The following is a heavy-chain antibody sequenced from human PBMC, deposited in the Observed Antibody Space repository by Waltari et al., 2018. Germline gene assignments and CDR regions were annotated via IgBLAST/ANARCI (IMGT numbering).Heavy chain of an antibody. CDR1: GFWCSSYA. D-gene: IGHD2-15*01. J-gene: IGHJ4*02. CDR3: AKCTGGSCYGIDY. CDR2: ISSGGSRT. Sequence: EVQLLESGGGLEQPGGSLRLSCAGSGFWCSSYAMTWVRQAPGKGLEWVSFISSGGSRTSYGDSVKGRFTISRDISKNTLYLQMDSLRADDTAVYFCAKCTGGSCYGIDYWGQGILVTVSS. V-gene: IGHV3-23*03.